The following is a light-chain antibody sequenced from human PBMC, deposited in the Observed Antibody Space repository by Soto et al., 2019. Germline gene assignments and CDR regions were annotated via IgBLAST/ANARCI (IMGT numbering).Light chain of an antibody. J-gene: IGKJ1*01. V-gene: IGKV1-5*03. Sequence: DIQMTQSPSTLSGSVGYRVTITCRASQTISSWLAWYQQKPGKAPKLLIYKASTLKSGVPSRFSGSGSGTEFTLTISSLQPDDFATYYCQNYNSYSEEFGQGTKGDIK. CDR2: KAS. CDR3: QNYNSYSEE. CDR1: QTISSW.